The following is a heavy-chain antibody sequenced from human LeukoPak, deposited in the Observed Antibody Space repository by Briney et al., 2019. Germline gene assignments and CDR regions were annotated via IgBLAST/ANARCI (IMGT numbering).Heavy chain of an antibody. Sequence: GGSLRLSCAASGFTFNSYAMSWVRQAPGKGLEWVALIWHDGSNKYYGDSVKDRFTISRDNSKNTLYLQMDSLRDEDTAVYYCARDRGYTYGHPLDYWGQGTLVTVSS. CDR1: GFTFNSYA. V-gene: IGHV3-33*08. D-gene: IGHD5-18*01. CDR3: ARDRGYTYGHPLDY. J-gene: IGHJ4*02. CDR2: IWHDGSNK.